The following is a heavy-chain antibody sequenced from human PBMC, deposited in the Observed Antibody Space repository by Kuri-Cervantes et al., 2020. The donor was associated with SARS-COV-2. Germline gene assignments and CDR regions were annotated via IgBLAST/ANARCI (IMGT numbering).Heavy chain of an antibody. CDR1: GGSFSGYY. CDR2: INHSGST. J-gene: IGHJ4*02. V-gene: IGHV4-34*01. D-gene: IGHD2-15*01. Sequence: ESLKISCAVYGGSFSGYYWSWIRQPPGKGLEWVGEINHSGSTNYNPSLKSRVIITVDTSKNQFSLKLSTVTSADTAVYYCARAPGVVYGTAHNDYWGQGTLVTVSS. CDR3: ARAPGVVYGTAHNDY.